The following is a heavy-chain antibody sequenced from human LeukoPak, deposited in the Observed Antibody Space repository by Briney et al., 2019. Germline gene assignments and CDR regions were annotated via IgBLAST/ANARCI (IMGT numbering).Heavy chain of an antibody. D-gene: IGHD3-22*01. CDR1: GFTFSSYE. J-gene: IGHJ5*02. CDR3: AKVGYYDLGWFDP. CDR2: ISSSGSTI. Sequence: GGSLRLSCAASGFTFSSYEMNWVRQAPGKGLEWVSYISSSGSTIYYADSVKGRFTISRDNSKNTLYLQMNSLRAEDTAVYYCAKVGYYDLGWFDPWGQGTLVTVSS. V-gene: IGHV3-48*03.